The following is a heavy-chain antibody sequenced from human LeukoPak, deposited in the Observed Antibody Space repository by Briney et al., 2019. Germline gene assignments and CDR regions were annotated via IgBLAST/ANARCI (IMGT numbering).Heavy chain of an antibody. CDR2: IYSGGST. J-gene: IGHJ3*02. Sequence: GGSLRLSCAASGFTVSSNYMNWVRQAPGKGLEWVSVIYSGGSTYYADSVKGRFTISRDNSKNTLYLQMNSLRAEDTAVYYCAKERHDYGDYYAFDIWGQGTMVTVSS. V-gene: IGHV3-53*01. CDR1: GFTVSSNY. D-gene: IGHD4-17*01. CDR3: AKERHDYGDYYAFDI.